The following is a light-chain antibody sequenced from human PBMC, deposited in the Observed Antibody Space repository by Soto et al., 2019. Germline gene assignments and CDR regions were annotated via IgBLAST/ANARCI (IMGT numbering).Light chain of an antibody. Sequence: QSVLTQPPSVSAAPGQKVTISCSGSSSNIGGNSVSWYQQLPGTAPKLLIYDDNKRPSGIPDRFSGSTSGTSATLGITGLQTGDEADYYCGTWDSSLSAWGVFGGGTKVTVL. CDR1: SSNIGGNS. J-gene: IGLJ3*02. CDR3: GTWDSSLSAWGV. V-gene: IGLV1-51*01. CDR2: DDN.